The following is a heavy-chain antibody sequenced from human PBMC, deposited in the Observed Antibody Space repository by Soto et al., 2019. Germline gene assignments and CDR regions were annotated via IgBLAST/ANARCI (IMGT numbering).Heavy chain of an antibody. Sequence: PGGSLRLSCAASGLNFGLSFMIWMRQRPGEGLEWVSFISHNSDYTNYADSVRGRFAISRDNDKSSIYLQMNSLRAADTAVYYCANSHYGSLDYWGQGTLVTVSS. CDR3: ANSHYGSLDY. V-gene: IGHV3-11*06. J-gene: IGHJ4*02. CDR2: ISHNSDYT. D-gene: IGHD4-4*01. CDR1: GLNFGLSF.